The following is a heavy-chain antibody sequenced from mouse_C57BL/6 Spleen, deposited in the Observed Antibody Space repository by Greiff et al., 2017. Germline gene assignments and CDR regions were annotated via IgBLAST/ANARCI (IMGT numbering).Heavy chain of an antibody. CDR3: ARGKLDY. Sequence: EVKVVESGGDLVKPGGSLKLSCAASGFTFSSYGMSWVRQTPDKRLEWVATISSGGSYTYYPDSVKGRFTISRDNAKNTLSLQMSSLKSEDTAMYYCARGKLDYWGQGTSVTVSS. CDR1: GFTFSSYG. CDR2: ISSGGSYT. V-gene: IGHV5-6*01. J-gene: IGHJ4*01.